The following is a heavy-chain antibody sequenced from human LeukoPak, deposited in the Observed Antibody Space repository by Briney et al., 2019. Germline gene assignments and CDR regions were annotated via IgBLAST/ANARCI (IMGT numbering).Heavy chain of an antibody. CDR3: ARVSDISVAAYFDY. Sequence: GGSLRLSCAASGFTFDDYAMHWVRQAPGKGLEWVSGISWNSGSIGYADSVKGRFTISRDNAKNSLYLQMNSLRAEDTALYYCARVSDISVAAYFDYWGQGTLVTVSS. J-gene: IGHJ4*02. V-gene: IGHV3-9*01. CDR1: GFTFDDYA. D-gene: IGHD6-19*01. CDR2: ISWNSGSI.